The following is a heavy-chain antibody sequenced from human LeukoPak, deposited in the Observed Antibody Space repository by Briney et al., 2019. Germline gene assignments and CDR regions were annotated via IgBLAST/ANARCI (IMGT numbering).Heavy chain of an antibody. V-gene: IGHV4-39*01. CDR2: IYYSGST. Sequence: SETLSLTCTVSGGAISSSSYYWGWIRQPPGKGLEWIGSIYYSGSTYYNPSLKSRVTISVDTSKNQFSLKLSSVTAADTAVYYCARRPVTTGANWFDPGGQGTLVTVSS. CDR1: GGAISSSSYY. CDR3: ARRPVTTGANWFDP. D-gene: IGHD4-11*01. J-gene: IGHJ5*02.